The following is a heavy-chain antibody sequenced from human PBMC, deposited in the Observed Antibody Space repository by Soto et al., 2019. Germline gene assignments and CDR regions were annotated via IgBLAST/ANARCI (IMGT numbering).Heavy chain of an antibody. CDR1: GFTFCSYA. J-gene: IGHJ4*02. Sequence: AGGALRLSCAAPGFTFCSYAMSWGRQAPGKGLEWVSAISGSGGSTYYADSVKGRFTISRDSSKNTLYLQMNSLRAEDTAVYYCAKDRGKVFDYWGQGTLVTVSS. D-gene: IGHD3-10*01. V-gene: IGHV3-23*01. CDR2: ISGSGGST. CDR3: AKDRGKVFDY.